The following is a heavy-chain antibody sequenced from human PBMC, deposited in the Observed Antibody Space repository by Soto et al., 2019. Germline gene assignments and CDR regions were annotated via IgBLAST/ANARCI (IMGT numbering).Heavy chain of an antibody. CDR3: ARQKNDFLTVYYRYYGMDV. D-gene: IGHD3-9*01. Sequence: PGESLKISFKGSGYTFITYWIGWVRQMPGKAMEWMGIIYPGDSDTRDSPSFQGQVTTSADKSIRTAYLQWSSMKGSDTAMYYCARQKNDFLTVYYRYYGMDVWGQGTTVTFSS. J-gene: IGHJ6*02. CDR1: GYTFITYW. V-gene: IGHV5-51*01. CDR2: IYPGDSDT.